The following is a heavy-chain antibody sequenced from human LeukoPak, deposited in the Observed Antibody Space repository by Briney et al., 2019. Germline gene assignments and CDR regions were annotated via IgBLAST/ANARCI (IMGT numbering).Heavy chain of an antibody. V-gene: IGHV3-21*01. Sequence: PGGSLRLSCAASGFTLSSYSMNWVRQAPGKGLEGVSSISSSSSYIYYADSVKGRFTISRDNAKNSLYLQMNSLRAEDTAVYYCARAPGYGAPYYFDYWGQGTLVTVSS. J-gene: IGHJ4*02. CDR3: ARAPGYGAPYYFDY. D-gene: IGHD1-1*01. CDR2: ISSSSSYI. CDR1: GFTLSSYS.